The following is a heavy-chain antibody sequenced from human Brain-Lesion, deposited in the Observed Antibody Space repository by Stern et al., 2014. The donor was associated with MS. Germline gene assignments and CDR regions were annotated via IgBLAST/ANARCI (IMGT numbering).Heavy chain of an antibody. D-gene: IGHD5-18*01. CDR1: GGSISSGSDY. Sequence: VQLVESGPGLVKPSQTLSLTCTVSGGSISSGSDYWSWIRQPVGKGLDWIGRIPPSGSAFYTPSLKSRVPISTDTSMNQFSLELNSATAADTAIYYCASGYRIFDYWGQGILVTVSS. V-gene: IGHV4-61*02. CDR2: IPPSGSA. J-gene: IGHJ4*02. CDR3: ASGYRIFDY.